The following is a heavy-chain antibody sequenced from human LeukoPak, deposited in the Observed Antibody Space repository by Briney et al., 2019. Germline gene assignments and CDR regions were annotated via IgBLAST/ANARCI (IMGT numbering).Heavy chain of an antibody. V-gene: IGHV4-34*01. Sequence: SETLSLTCAVYGGSFSGYYWSWIRQPPGKGLEWIGEINHSGSTNYNPSLKSRVTISVDTSKNQFSLKLSSVTAADTAVYYCARVKLWELLLWFDPWGQGTLVTVSS. CDR2: INHSGST. CDR3: ARVKLWELLLWFDP. D-gene: IGHD1-26*01. J-gene: IGHJ5*02. CDR1: GGSFSGYY.